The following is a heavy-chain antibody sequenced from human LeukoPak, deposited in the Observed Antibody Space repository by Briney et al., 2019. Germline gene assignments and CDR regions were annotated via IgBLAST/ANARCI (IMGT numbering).Heavy chain of an antibody. J-gene: IGHJ4*02. CDR3: ARDRGPRTGFMVREAYDY. CDR2: INTDGSIT. CDR1: GFTFSDYW. D-gene: IGHD3-10*01. V-gene: IGHV3-74*01. Sequence: GGSLRLSCAASGFTFSDYWIHWVRQAPWKGLVWVSRINTDGSITNYADSVKGRFSISRDNAKNTLYLQMSSLRAEDTAVYYCARDRGPRTGFMVREAYDYWGQGTLVTVSS.